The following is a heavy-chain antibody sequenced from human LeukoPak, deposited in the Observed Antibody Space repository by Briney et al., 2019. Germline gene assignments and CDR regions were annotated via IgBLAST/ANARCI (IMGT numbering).Heavy chain of an antibody. CDR1: GFTFSRYS. Sequence: PGGSLRLSCAASGFTFSRYSMNWVRQAPGKGLEWVSYISSSSSTIYYADSVKGRFTISRDNAKNSLYLQMNSLRADDTAVYYCARDRTYDILTGYPQGGLYDFDNWGQGTLVTVST. V-gene: IGHV3-48*01. CDR3: ARDRTYDILTGYPQGGLYDFDN. CDR2: ISSSSSTI. J-gene: IGHJ4*02. D-gene: IGHD3-9*01.